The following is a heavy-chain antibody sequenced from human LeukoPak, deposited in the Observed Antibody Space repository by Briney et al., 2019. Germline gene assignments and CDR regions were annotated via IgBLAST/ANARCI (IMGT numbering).Heavy chain of an antibody. CDR1: GGSITSYY. V-gene: IGHV4-59*13. CDR3: ARSPFLEMATLDY. CDR2: LYYSGYT. Sequence: AETLSLTCTVSGGSITSYYWAWLRQPPGKGLEWIGYLYYSGYTNYNPSLKSRVTISVDTSKNQFSLRLSSVTAADTAVYYCARSPFLEMATLDYWGQGTLVTVSS. J-gene: IGHJ4*02. D-gene: IGHD5-24*01.